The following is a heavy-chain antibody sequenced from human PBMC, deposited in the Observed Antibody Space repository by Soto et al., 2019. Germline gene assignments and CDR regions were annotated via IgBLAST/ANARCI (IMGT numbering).Heavy chain of an antibody. Sequence: GGSLRLSCAASGFTLSSHDMSWVRQAPGKGLEWVSSISGSDGRTYYADSVKGRFTISRDNSKNTLYLQMSSLRAVDTAVYYCAKYYYASGSNWFDPWGRGTLVTVSS. CDR2: ISGSDGRT. J-gene: IGHJ5*02. D-gene: IGHD3-10*01. CDR1: GFTLSSHD. CDR3: AKYYYASGSNWFDP. V-gene: IGHV3-23*01.